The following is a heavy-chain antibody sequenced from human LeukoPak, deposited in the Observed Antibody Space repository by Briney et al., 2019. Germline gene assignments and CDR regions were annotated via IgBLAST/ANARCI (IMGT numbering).Heavy chain of an antibody. CDR1: GGSISSYY. Sequence: SETLSLTCTVSGGSISSYYWSWIRQPPGKGLEWIGYIYCSGSSNYNPSLKSRVTISVDTSKNQFFLKLSSVTAADTAVYYCARVLGDSSGYYNDYWDQGTLVTVSS. CDR3: ARVLGDSSGYYNDY. V-gene: IGHV4-59*01. D-gene: IGHD3-22*01. J-gene: IGHJ4*02. CDR2: IYCSGSS.